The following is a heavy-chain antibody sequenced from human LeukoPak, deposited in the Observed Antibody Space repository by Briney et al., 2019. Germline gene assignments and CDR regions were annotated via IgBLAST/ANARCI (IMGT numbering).Heavy chain of an antibody. D-gene: IGHD4-17*01. CDR3: TASRDYGEYYFDD. CDR1: GFTFTDVC. J-gene: IGHJ4*02. Sequence: GGSLRLTCVASGFTFTDVCVTWVRQAPGKGLEWVGRIKRKTDGGTTDYAAPVKGRFTISRDDSQNTLYLQMNSLKTEDTGVYYSTASRDYGEYYFDDWAQGTLVTVSS. CDR2: IKRKTDGGTT. V-gene: IGHV3-15*01.